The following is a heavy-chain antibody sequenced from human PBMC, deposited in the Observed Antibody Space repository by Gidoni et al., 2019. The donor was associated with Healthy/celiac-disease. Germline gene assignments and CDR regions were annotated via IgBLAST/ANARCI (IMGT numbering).Heavy chain of an antibody. Sequence: EVQLVQSGAEVQKPGESLKISCKSSVYSFTSYWIGWVRQMPGKGLEWMGIIYPGDSDTRYSPSFQGQVTISADKSISTAYLQWSSLKASDTAMYYCARQGPAAIEAFDIWGQGTMVTVSS. V-gene: IGHV5-51*01. D-gene: IGHD2-2*01. J-gene: IGHJ3*02. CDR3: ARQGPAAIEAFDI. CDR1: VYSFTSYW. CDR2: IYPGDSDT.